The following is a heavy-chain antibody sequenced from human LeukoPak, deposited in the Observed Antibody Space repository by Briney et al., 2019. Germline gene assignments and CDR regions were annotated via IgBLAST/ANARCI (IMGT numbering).Heavy chain of an antibody. CDR1: GFTFSNYA. Sequence: GKSLRLSCAASGFTFSNYAMHWVRQAPGKGLEWVSLISSGGTYEYYADSVKGRFTISRDNSKNTLYLQLNSLRAEDTAVYYCAKVYDSSGYYYGIDYWGQGTLVTVSS. J-gene: IGHJ4*02. CDR2: ISSGGTYE. D-gene: IGHD3-22*01. CDR3: AKVYDSSGYYYGIDY. V-gene: IGHV3-30*01.